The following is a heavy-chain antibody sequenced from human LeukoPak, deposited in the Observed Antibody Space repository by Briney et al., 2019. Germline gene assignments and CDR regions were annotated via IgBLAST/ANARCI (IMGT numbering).Heavy chain of an antibody. Sequence: GGSLRLSCAASGFTFSDYWMSWVRQAPGKGLEWVGNIKQDGSAKHYVDSVKGRFTISRDNAKNSLCLQMNSLRVEDTAVYYCARDYYGLEGFFDYWGQGTLVTVSS. CDR3: ARDYYGLEGFFDY. CDR2: IKQDGSAK. D-gene: IGHD3-10*01. CDR1: GFTFSDYW. V-gene: IGHV3-7*03. J-gene: IGHJ4*02.